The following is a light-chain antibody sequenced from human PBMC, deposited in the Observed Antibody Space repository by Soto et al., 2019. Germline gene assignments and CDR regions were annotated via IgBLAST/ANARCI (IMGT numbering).Light chain of an antibody. Sequence: DIQLTQSPSSLSASVGDRVTITCRSSQNINTYLNWYQQRPGVPPKLLIYHASSLKSGVPSRFSGSASGTAFPLTISSLQPEDFGTYYCQQSSRMPPFGGGTKLDIK. J-gene: IGKJ4*01. V-gene: IGKV1-39*01. CDR3: QQSSRMPP. CDR2: HAS. CDR1: QNINTY.